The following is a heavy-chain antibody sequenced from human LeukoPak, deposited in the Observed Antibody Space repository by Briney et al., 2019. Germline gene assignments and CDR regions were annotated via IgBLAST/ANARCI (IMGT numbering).Heavy chain of an antibody. V-gene: IGHV4-34*01. CDR1: GGSLSGYN. Sequence: PSETLSLTCAVYGGSLSGYNWVWIRQPPGKGLEWIGKINHSGRTNYNPSLKSRVTISIDKSENRFSVKLTSVTAADSAVYFCARAYYYDSTGYFEDEYWGQGTLVAVSS. CDR3: ARAYYYDSTGYFEDEY. J-gene: IGHJ4*02. CDR2: INHSGRT. D-gene: IGHD3-22*01.